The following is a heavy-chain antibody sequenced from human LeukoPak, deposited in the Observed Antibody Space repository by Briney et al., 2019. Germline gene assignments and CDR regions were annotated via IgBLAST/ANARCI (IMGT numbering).Heavy chain of an antibody. Sequence: SETLSLTCTVSGGSISSSSYYWGWIRQPPGKGLEWIGNIYYSGSTYYNPSLKSRVTISVDTSKNQFSLKLSSVTAADTAVYYCARDPGVYYYDSSGFYWGQGTLVTVSS. D-gene: IGHD3-22*01. CDR1: GGSISSSSYY. CDR2: IYYSGST. CDR3: ARDPGVYYYDSSGFY. V-gene: IGHV4-39*02. J-gene: IGHJ4*02.